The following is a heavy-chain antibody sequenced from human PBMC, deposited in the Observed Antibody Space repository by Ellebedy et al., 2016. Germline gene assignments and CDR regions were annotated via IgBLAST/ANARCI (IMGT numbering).Heavy chain of an antibody. CDR3: ARDGGIYYGSGSYFDY. CDR2: ISSGSSSI. D-gene: IGHD3-10*01. CDR1: GFTFSGFG. V-gene: IGHV3-48*02. Sequence: GESLKISCAASGFTFSGFGMNWVRQAPGKGLGWLSYISSGSSSIYYADSVRGRLTISRDNAKSSLFLQMNSLRDEDTAVYYCARDGGIYYGSGSYFDYWGQGTLVTVSS. J-gene: IGHJ4*02.